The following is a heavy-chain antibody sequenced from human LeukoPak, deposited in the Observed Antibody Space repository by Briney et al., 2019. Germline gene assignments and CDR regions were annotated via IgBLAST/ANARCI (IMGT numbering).Heavy chain of an antibody. CDR1: GGSISNKY. CDR3: AGGKSRGSHIDY. V-gene: IGHV4-59*08. J-gene: IGHJ4*02. Sequence: SETLSLTCTVSGGSISNKYWSWIRQPPGKGLEWIGYIYYSGSTNYNPSLKSRVTISVDTSKNQFSLRMNSVTAADTAVYYCAGGKSRGSHIDYWGQGTLVTVSS. CDR2: IYYSGST. D-gene: IGHD1-26*01.